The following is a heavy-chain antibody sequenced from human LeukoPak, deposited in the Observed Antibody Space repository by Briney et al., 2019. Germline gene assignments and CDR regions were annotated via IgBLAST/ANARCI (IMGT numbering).Heavy chain of an antibody. CDR3: ARGKLTTEWGVPWFDP. CDR2: INPNSGDT. CDR1: GYTFTGYY. D-gene: IGHD4-17*01. V-gene: IGHV1-2*02. Sequence: ASVKVSCKASGYTFTGYYMHWVRQAPGQGLEWMGWINPNSGDTNYAQKFQGRVTMTRDTSISTAYMELSRLRSDDTAVYYCARGKLTTEWGVPWFDPWGQGTLVTVSS. J-gene: IGHJ5*02.